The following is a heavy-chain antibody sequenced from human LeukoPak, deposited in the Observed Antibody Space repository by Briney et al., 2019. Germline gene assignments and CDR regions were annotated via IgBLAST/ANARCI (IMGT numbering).Heavy chain of an antibody. J-gene: IGHJ4*02. D-gene: IGHD3-10*01. CDR3: AREICGSVSYPDF. Sequence: SGRSLRLYCAASGFAFNTYAMHWVRQAPGQGLEWVALIWHDGSHKFYSNSVRGQFTISRDNSKNTVSLQMNNLRPEDTAVYYCAREICGSVSYPDFWGQGTLVTVSS. V-gene: IGHV3-33*01. CDR1: GFAFNTYA. CDR2: IWHDGSHK.